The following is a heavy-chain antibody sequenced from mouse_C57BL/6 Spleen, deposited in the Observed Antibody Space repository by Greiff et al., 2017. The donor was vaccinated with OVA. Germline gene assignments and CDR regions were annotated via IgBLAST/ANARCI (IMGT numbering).Heavy chain of an antibody. CDR2: ISYDGSN. V-gene: IGHV3-6*01. CDR3: ARDPSNYYFDY. CDR1: GYSITSGYY. D-gene: IGHD2-5*01. Sequence: EVKLMESGPGLVKPSQSLSLTCSVTGYSITSGYYWNWIRTFPGNNLECMGYISYDGSNNYNPSLKNRISFTRDTSKNQFFLKLNSVTTEDTATYYCARDPSNYYFDYWGQGTTLTVSS. J-gene: IGHJ2*01.